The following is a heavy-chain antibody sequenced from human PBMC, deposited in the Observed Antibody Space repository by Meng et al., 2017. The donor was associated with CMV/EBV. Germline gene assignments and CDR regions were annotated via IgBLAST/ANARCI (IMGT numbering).Heavy chain of an antibody. J-gene: IGHJ4*02. CDR1: GFTFTSSA. CDR3: ARDAYCSSTSCYLGAGFFDY. V-gene: IGHV1-58*01. D-gene: IGHD2-2*01. CDR2: IVVGSGNT. Sequence: SVKVSCKASGFTFTSSAVQWVRQARGQRLEWIGWIVVGSGNTNYAQKFQERVTITRDMSTSTAYMELSSLRSEDTAVYYCARDAYCSSTSCYLGAGFFDYWGQGTLVTVSS.